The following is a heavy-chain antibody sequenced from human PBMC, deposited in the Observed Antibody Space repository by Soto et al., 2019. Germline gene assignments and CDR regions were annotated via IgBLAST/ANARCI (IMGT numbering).Heavy chain of an antibody. Sequence: QVQLVQSGAEVKKPGSSVKVSCKASGGTFSSYTISWVRQAPGQGLEWMGRIIPILGIANYAQQFQGRVRMTXXKXKXXAYMERSSLRSEDTVVYYCARDRWVHNWHFDAFDIWGQGTMVTVSS. CDR3: ARDRWVHNWHFDAFDI. CDR2: IIPILGIA. V-gene: IGHV1-69*08. D-gene: IGHD1-1*01. J-gene: IGHJ3*02. CDR1: GGTFSSYT.